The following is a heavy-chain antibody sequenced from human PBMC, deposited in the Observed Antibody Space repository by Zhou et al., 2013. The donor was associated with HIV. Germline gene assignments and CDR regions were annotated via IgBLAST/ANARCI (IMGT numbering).Heavy chain of an antibody. CDR3: ARVKPDRFEPAAIPALGYYMDV. D-gene: IGHD2-2*01. Sequence: QVQLVQSGAEVKKPGSSVKVSCKASGGTFSSYAISWVRQAPGQGLEWMGGIIPIFGTANYAQKFQGRVTITTDESTSTAYMELSSLRSEDTAVYYCARVKPDRFEPAAIPALGYYMDVWGKGTTVTVSS. CDR1: GGTFSSYA. V-gene: IGHV1-69*05. CDR2: IIPIFGTA. J-gene: IGHJ6*03.